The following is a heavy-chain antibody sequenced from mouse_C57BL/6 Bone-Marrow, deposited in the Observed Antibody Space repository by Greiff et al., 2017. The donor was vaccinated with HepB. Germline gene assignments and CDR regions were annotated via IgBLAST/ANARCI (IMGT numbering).Heavy chain of an antibody. CDR1: GYTFTNYW. CDR2: IYPGGGYT. CDR3: ARHGYYVNFDY. D-gene: IGHD2-3*01. V-gene: IGHV1-63*01. J-gene: IGHJ2*01. Sequence: QVQLKESGAELVRPGTSVKMSCKASGYTFTNYWIGWAKQRPGHGLEWIGDIYPGGGYTNYNEKFKGKATLTADKSSSTAYMQFSSLTSEDSAIYYCARHGYYVNFDYWGQGTTLTVSS.